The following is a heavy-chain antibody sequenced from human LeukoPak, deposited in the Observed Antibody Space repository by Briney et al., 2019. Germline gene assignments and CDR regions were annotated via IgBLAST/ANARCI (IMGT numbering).Heavy chain of an antibody. CDR3: ASALGFGGKGAAAGTVGGYYFDY. Sequence: GGSLRLSCAASGFTFSSYEMNWVRQAPGKGLEWVSYISSSGSTIYYADSVKGRFTISRDNAKNSLYLQMNSLRAEDTAVYYCASALGFGGKGAAAGTVGGYYFDYWGQGTLVTVSS. D-gene: IGHD6-13*01. J-gene: IGHJ4*02. CDR1: GFTFSSYE. CDR2: ISSSGSTI. V-gene: IGHV3-48*03.